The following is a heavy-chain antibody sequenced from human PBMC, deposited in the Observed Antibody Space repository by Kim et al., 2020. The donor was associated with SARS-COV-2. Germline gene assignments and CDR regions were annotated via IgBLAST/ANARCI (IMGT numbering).Heavy chain of an antibody. J-gene: IGHJ4*02. Sequence: SLKSRVTISVDTSKNQFALKLSSETAADTAVYYCAGHADSSGWHKYYFDDWGQGTLVTVSS. V-gene: IGHV4-39*01. D-gene: IGHD6-19*01. CDR3: AGHADSSGWHKYYFDD.